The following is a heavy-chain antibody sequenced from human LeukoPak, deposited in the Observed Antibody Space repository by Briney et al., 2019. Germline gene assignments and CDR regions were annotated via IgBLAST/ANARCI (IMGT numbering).Heavy chain of an antibody. CDR3: ARVPTNRVYVIKDYFDY. V-gene: IGHV1-18*01. D-gene: IGHD2-8*01. J-gene: IGHJ4*02. CDR2: ISAYNGNT. CDR1: GYTFTNYG. Sequence: ASVKVSCKASGYTFTNYGISWVRQAPGQGLEWMGWISAYNGNTNYAQKLQGRVTMTTDTSTSTAYMELRSLGSDDTAVYYCARVPTNRVYVIKDYFDYWGQGTLVTVSS.